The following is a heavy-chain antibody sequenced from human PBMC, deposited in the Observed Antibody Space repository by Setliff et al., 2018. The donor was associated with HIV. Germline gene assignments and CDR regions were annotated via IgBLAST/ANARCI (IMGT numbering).Heavy chain of an antibody. CDR2: TYSSGST. J-gene: IGHJ4*02. V-gene: IGHV4-61*09. Sequence: SETLSLTCTVSGGSVSSDTYHYSWIRQPAGKGLEWIGQTYSSGSTKCNPSLKSRVTISVDTSKNQFSLTLSSVTAADTAMYYCATYAGSGGGKGYWGQGTLVTVSS. CDR1: GGSVSSDTYH. D-gene: IGHD2-15*01. CDR3: ATYAGSGGGKGY.